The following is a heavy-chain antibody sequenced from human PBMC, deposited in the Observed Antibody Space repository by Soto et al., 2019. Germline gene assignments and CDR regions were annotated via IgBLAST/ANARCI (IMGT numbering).Heavy chain of an antibody. Sequence: EVQLVASGGGFVQPGRSLRLSCAASGFTLDDYGMHWVRHARGAGLEWGSGISWNSGSIDYAYSVKGRFTIYRDNDKHSRYLKMNSLSEEDSALYYCAKAFCGDDGYRFDYWCQGTMVTVSS. V-gene: IGHV3-9*01. D-gene: IGHD2-21*01. J-gene: IGHJ4*02. CDR1: GFTLDDYG. CDR3: AKAFCGDDGYRFDY. CDR2: ISWNSGSI.